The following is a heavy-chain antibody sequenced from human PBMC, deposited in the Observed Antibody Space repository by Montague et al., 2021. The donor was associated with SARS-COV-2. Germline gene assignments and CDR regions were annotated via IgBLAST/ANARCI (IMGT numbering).Heavy chain of an antibody. CDR3: ARGPTVTHS. V-gene: IGHV4-34*01. D-gene: IGHD4-17*01. J-gene: IGHJ4*02. Sequence: SETLSLTCAVYGGSFSGYYWSWIRQPPGKGLEWIGEINHSGSTNYNPSLKSRVTISVDTSKNQFSLKLSSVTASDTAVYHCARGPTVTHSWGQGTLVTVSS. CDR2: INHSGST. CDR1: GGSFSGYY.